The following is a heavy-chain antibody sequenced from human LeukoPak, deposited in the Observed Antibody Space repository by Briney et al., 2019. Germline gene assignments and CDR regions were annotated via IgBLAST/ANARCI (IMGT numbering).Heavy chain of an antibody. CDR3: AANYSETQLYYFDY. Sequence: GGSLILSCAASGFTFNRYSMNWVRQAPGKGLEWVAYISSSGTGIYYADSVKGRFAISRDNAKNSVYLQMNSLRGEDTAVYHCAANYSETQLYYFDYWGQGNLVTVSS. CDR1: GFTFNRYS. V-gene: IGHV3-48*01. D-gene: IGHD1-26*01. CDR2: ISSSGTGI. J-gene: IGHJ4*02.